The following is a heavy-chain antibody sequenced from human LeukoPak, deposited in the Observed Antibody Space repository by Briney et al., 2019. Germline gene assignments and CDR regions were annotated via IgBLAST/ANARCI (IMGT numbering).Heavy chain of an antibody. CDR1: GYSISSGYY. Sequence: PSETLSLTCTVSGYSISSGYYWGWIRQPPGKGLGWIGSIYHSGSTYYNPSLKSRVTISVDTSKNQFSLKLSSVTAADTAVYYCARTHMTTVTTTFDYWGQGTLVTVSS. CDR2: IYHSGST. J-gene: IGHJ4*02. CDR3: ARTHMTTVTTTFDY. D-gene: IGHD4-17*01. V-gene: IGHV4-38-2*02.